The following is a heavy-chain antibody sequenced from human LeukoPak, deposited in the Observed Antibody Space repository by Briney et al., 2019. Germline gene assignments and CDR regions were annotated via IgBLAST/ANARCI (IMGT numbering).Heavy chain of an antibody. CDR1: GGTFSRFT. CDR3: AREWGLESSGYYYAY. D-gene: IGHD3-22*01. V-gene: IGHV1-69*13. Sequence: SVKVSCKASGGTFSRFTISWVRQAPGQGLEWMGGITPIFGTANFAQKFQGRVSITADESTSTAFMELSSLRSEDTAVYYCAREWGLESSGYYYAYWGQGTLVTVSP. CDR2: ITPIFGTA. J-gene: IGHJ4*02.